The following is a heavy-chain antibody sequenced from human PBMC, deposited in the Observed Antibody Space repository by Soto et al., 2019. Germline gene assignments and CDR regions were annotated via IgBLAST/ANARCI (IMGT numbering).Heavy chain of an antibody. D-gene: IGHD2-15*01. Sequence: PGESLKISCKASGYSFTSYWIGWVRQMPGKGLEWMGIIYPGDSEIRYSPSFQGQVTMSADKSTSTAYLQWNSLTASDTAMYYCVRSDNGSWYMFDYWGQGIPVTVSS. CDR1: GYSFTSYW. CDR3: VRSDNGSWYMFDY. V-gene: IGHV5-51*01. CDR2: IYPGDSEI. J-gene: IGHJ4*02.